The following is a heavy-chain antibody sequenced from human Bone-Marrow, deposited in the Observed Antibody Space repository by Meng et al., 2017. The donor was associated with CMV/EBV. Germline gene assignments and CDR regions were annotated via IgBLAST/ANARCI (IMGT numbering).Heavy chain of an antibody. CDR3: ARDGSGSYYTKFAQGGSYGMDV. D-gene: IGHD3-10*01. J-gene: IGHJ6*02. CDR2: IIPIFGTA. V-gene: IGHV1-69*05. Sequence: SVKVSCKASGGTFSSYAISWVRQAPGQGLEWMGGIIPIFGTANYAQKFQGRVTITTDESTSTAYMELSSLRSEDTAVYYCARDGSGSYYTKFAQGGSYGMDVWGQGTTVTVSS. CDR1: GGTFSSYA.